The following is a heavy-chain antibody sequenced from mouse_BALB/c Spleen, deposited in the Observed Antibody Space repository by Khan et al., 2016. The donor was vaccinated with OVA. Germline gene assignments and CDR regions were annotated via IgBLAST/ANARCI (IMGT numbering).Heavy chain of an antibody. CDR2: IFPGTGTT. Sequence: QVRLQQSGAELVKPGASVKLSCKTSGYTFTNYWLQWVKQRPGQGLGWIGQIFPGTGTTFYNENFKAKATLTLDTSSSTAYMQLSSLTSEDSAVYFCARGYFGNYEFAYWGQGTLVTVSA. V-gene: IGHV1S132*01. CDR3: ARGYFGNYEFAY. D-gene: IGHD2-1*01. CDR1: GYTFTNYW. J-gene: IGHJ3*01.